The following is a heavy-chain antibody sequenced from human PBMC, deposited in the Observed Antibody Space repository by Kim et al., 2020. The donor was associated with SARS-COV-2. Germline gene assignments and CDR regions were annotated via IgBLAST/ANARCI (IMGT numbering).Heavy chain of an antibody. CDR2: INHSGRT. CDR3: ARSLSNTSGWGSHYCDL. CDR1: GGSFSGYY. V-gene: IGHV4-34*01. Sequence: SETLSLTCAVYGGSFSGYYWSWIRPPPGKGLEWIGEINHSGRTNYNPSLKSRVPISVDTSKNQSSLKLTSVTAADTAVYYCARSLSNTSGWGSHYCDLWG. J-gene: IGHJ2*01. D-gene: IGHD3-10*01.